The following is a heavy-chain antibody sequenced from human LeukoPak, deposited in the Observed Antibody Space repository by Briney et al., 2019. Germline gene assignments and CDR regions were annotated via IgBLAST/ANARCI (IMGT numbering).Heavy chain of an antibody. Sequence: GGSLTLSCTVSGFTFSSYDMHCVRQSPGKGLEWVSVIYSCGSTYYTDSVKGRFTIPRAHSTNTLYLQMNSLRVEDTAVYYCANSNGPDRWLDPWGQGTLVTVSS. D-gene: IGHD3-22*01. V-gene: IGHV3-NL1*01. J-gene: IGHJ5*02. CDR3: ANSNGPDRWLDP. CDR2: IYSCGST. CDR1: GFTFSSYD.